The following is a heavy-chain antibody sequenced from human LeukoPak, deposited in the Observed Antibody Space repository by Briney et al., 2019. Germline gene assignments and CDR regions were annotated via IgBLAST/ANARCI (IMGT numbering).Heavy chain of an antibody. J-gene: IGHJ6*03. CDR1: GGSFSGYY. CDR2: INHSGST. V-gene: IGHV4-34*01. Sequence: SETLSLTCAVYGGSFSGYYWSWIRQPPGKGLEWIGEINHSGSTNYNPSLKSRVTVSVDTSKNQFSLKLSSVTAADTAVYYCARIRLYYYYMDVWGKGTTVTVSS. D-gene: IGHD3-16*01. CDR3: ARIRLYYYYMDV.